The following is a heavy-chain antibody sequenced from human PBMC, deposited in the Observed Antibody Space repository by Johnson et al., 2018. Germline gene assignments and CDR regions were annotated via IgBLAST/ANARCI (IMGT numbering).Heavy chain of an antibody. CDR2: ISGSGGST. D-gene: IGHD2-15*01. V-gene: IGHV3-23*04. CDR3: ARGAGCCRGGSCLGRYSSQH. J-gene: IGHJ3*01. CDR1: GFTFSSYA. Sequence: EVQLVESGGGLVQPGGSLRVSCAASGFTFSSYAMSWVRQAPGKGLEWVSVISGSGGSTYYADSVKGRFTISRDNSKNSLYLQMNSLRAEDTAVYYCARGAGCCRGGSCLGRYSSQHWGQGTMVTVSS.